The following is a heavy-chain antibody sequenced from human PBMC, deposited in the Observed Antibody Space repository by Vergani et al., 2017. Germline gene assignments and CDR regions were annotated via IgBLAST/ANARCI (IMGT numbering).Heavy chain of an antibody. CDR1: GASIRSSNYY. CDR2: IYYSGST. J-gene: IGHJ5*02. D-gene: IGHD6-19*01. V-gene: IGHV4-39*01. CDR3: ARHSTVEWLVKLGWIDP. Sequence: QLQLQESGPGLVKPSATLSLTCSVSGASIRSSNYYWGWIRQPPGKGLEWIAGIYYSGSTYYNPSLKSRGTISVDTSKNQFSLKLSPVTAADTAVYFCARHSTVEWLVKLGWIDPWGQGILVTVAS.